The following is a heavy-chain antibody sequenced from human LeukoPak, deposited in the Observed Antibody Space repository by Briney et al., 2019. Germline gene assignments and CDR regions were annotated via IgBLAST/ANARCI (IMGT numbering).Heavy chain of an antibody. CDR2: ISGSGGST. J-gene: IGHJ4*02. Sequence: GGSLRLSCAASGFTFSSYAMSWVRQAPGKGLEWVSAISGSGGSTYYADSVKGRFTFSRDNAKNSLYLQMNSLRAEDTAVYYCARVWGTANFDYWGQGTLVTVSS. CDR3: ARVWGTANFDY. D-gene: IGHD3-16*01. CDR1: GFTFSSYA. V-gene: IGHV3-23*01.